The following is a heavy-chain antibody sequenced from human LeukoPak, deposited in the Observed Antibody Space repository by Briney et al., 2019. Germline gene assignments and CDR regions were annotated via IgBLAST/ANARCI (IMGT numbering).Heavy chain of an antibody. D-gene: IGHD6-13*01. CDR3: ASSGRSSWYYFDY. CDR2: IIPIFGTA. Sequence: ASVKVSCKASGGTFSSYAISWVRQAPGQGLEWMGGIIPIFGTANYAQKFQGRVTITTDESTSTAYMELSSLRSEDTAAYYCASSGRSSWYYFDYWGQGTLVTVSS. V-gene: IGHV1-69*05. CDR1: GGTFSSYA. J-gene: IGHJ4*02.